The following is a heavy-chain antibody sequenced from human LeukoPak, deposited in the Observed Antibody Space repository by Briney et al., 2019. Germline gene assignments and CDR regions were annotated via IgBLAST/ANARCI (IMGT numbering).Heavy chain of an antibody. CDR1: GFTLSTNA. CDR2: ISGSGAST. J-gene: IGHJ4*02. CDR3: AKDVGKWESLHFFDY. V-gene: IGHV3-23*01. Sequence: PGGSLRLSCLTSGFTLSTNAMSWVRQAPGKGLEWLSGISGSGASTYYADSVKGRFTISRDDSRNTLYLQMNSLRGDGTAVYYCAKDVGKWESLHFFDYWGQGTLVTVSS. D-gene: IGHD1-26*01.